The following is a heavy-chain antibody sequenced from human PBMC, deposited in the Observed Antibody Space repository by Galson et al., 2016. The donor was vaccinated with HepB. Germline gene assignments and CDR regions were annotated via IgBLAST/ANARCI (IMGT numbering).Heavy chain of an antibody. CDR3: AFGAEVLDY. CDR2: VNQDGSEK. V-gene: IGHV3-7*05. J-gene: IGHJ4*02. D-gene: IGHD1-14*01. CDR1: GLTFTNYW. Sequence: SLRLSCAASGLTFTNYWMTWVRQAPGKGLEWVANVNQDGSEKFYVDSVKGRFTISRDNSKDTLHLQMNSLRAEDTAVYYCAFGAEVLDYWGQGTLVTVSS.